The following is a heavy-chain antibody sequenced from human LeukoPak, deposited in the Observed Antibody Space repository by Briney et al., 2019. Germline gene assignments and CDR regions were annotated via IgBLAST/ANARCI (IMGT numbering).Heavy chain of an antibody. CDR2: MNPNSGNT. V-gene: IGHV1-8*01. D-gene: IGHD6-19*01. J-gene: IGHJ4*02. Sequence: ASVKVSCKASGYTFTSCDINWVRQATGQGLEWMGWMNPNSGNTGYGQSFQGRITMTRDISIGTAYMELSNLTSEDTAIYYCTRGSSGRRAHWAQGTLVTVSA. CDR3: TRGSSGRRAH. CDR1: GYTFTSCD.